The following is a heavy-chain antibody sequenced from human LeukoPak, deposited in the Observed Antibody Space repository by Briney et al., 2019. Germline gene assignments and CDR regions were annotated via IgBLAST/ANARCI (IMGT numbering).Heavy chain of an antibody. CDR1: GFTFSNYY. CDR2: IKQDGTDK. D-gene: IGHD3-22*01. CDR3: AREKLDTRGYVDY. Sequence: GGSLRLSCAASGFTFSNYYMHWVRQAPGKGLEWVANIKQDGTDKYYVDSVKGRFTISRDNAKNLLYLQMNSLRAEDTAVYYCAREKLDTRGYVDYWGQGTLVTVSS. J-gene: IGHJ4*02. V-gene: IGHV3-7*01.